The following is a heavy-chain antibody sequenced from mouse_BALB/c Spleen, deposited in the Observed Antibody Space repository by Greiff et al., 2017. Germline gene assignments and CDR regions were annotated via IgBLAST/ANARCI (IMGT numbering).Heavy chain of an antibody. CDR3: AKSVTTEFAY. CDR2: ISYSGST. Sequence: DVKVEESGPGLVKPSQSLSLTCTVTGYSITSDYAWNWIRQFPGNQLEWMSYISYSGSTSYNPSLKSRISITRDTSKNQFFLQLNSVTTEDTATYYCAKSVTTEFAYWGQGTLVTVSA. D-gene: IGHD1-1*01. V-gene: IGHV3-2*02. J-gene: IGHJ3*01. CDR1: GYSITSDYA.